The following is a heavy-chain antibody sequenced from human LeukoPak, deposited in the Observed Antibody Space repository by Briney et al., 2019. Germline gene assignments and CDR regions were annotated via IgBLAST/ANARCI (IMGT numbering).Heavy chain of an antibody. V-gene: IGHV1-2*02. CDR1: GYTFTGYY. Sequence: ASVKVSCKASGYTFTGYYMHWVRQAPGQGLEWMGWINPNSGGTNYSQKFQGRVTMTRDTSISTAYMELSRLRSDDTAVYYCARDIAARLGVGWFDPWGQGTLVTVSS. J-gene: IGHJ5*02. CDR3: ARDIAARLGVGWFDP. D-gene: IGHD6-6*01. CDR2: INPNSGGT.